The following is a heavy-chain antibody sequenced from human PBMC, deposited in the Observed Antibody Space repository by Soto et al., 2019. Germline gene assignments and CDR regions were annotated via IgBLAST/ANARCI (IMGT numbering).Heavy chain of an antibody. J-gene: IGHJ4*02. CDR1: GFSFSKAS. CDR2: IRSRSGTT. V-gene: IGHV3-15*07. Sequence: EVQLVESGGGLVKPGGSLRLSCAASGFSFSKASMNWVRQAPGKGLEWVGRIRSRSGTTDYAAPVKGRFTISRDDSKYTLYLQMNSLKVEDTAVYFCTTSGNPNIVDHWGQGTLVIVSS. CDR3: TTSGNPNIVDH.